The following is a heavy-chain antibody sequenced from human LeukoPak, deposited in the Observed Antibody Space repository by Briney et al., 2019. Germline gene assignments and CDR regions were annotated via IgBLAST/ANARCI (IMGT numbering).Heavy chain of an antibody. V-gene: IGHV4-31*03. D-gene: IGHD3-10*01. CDR3: ARTSADDAFDI. Sequence: TASETLSLTCTVSGGFISSGGYYWSWIRQHPGKGLEWIGYIYYSGSTYYNPSLKSRVTMSVDTSKNQFSLKLSSVTAADTAVYYCARTSADDAFDIWGQGTMVTVSS. CDR2: IYYSGST. CDR1: GGFISSGGYY. J-gene: IGHJ3*02.